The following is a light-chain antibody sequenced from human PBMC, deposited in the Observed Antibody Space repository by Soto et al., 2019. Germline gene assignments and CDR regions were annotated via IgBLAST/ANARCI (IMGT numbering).Light chain of an antibody. J-gene: IGKJ5*01. CDR1: QDMNRD. Sequence: DIQLTQSPSFLSPSVGDRVTITCRASQDMNRDLAWYHQRPGTAPKLLIYAASILQSGVPSRFSGSGSGTLFTLTITSLQPDDFATYYCQQYNSYIITFGQGTRLEIK. CDR2: AAS. V-gene: IGKV1-9*01. CDR3: QQYNSYIIT.